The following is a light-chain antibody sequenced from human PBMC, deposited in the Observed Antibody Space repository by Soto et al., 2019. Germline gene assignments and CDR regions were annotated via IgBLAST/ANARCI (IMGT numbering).Light chain of an antibody. J-gene: IGKJ4*01. V-gene: IGKV3-11*01. CDR3: QQHAHWPLT. Sequence: EIVLTQSPGTLSLSPGERATLSCRASQSVGNNLAWYQQKPGRAPGLLIYEASTRATGIPARFSGSGSGTDFTLTISSPEPEDFAVYYCQQHAHWPLTFGGGTKVDIK. CDR2: EAS. CDR1: QSVGNN.